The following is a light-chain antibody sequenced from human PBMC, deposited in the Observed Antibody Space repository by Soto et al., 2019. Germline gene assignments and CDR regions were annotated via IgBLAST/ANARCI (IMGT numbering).Light chain of an antibody. CDR3: QEYGTSPRLT. Sequence: EIVLTQSPGTLSLSPGERATLFCRASQRIDSSCLAWYQKKPGQSPRLLISGASKRATGIPDRFSGSGSGTDFSLTISRLEPEDFAVYYCQEYGTSPRLTFGGGTKVEMK. CDR2: GAS. CDR1: QRIDSSC. J-gene: IGKJ4*01. V-gene: IGKV3-20*01.